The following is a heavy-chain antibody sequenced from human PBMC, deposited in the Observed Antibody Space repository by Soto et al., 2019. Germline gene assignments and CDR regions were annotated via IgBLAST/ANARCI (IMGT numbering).Heavy chain of an antibody. D-gene: IGHD3-16*02. CDR2: ISGSGGST. V-gene: IGHV3-23*01. Sequence: GGSLRLSCAASGFTFSSYAMSWVRQAPGKGLEWVSAISGSGGSTYYGDSVKGRFTITRDNSKNTVYLQMNSLRGEDTAVYYCAKAGGTYYDYVWESYRAYYFDYWGQGTLVTVS. CDR3: AKAGGTYYDYVWESYRAYYFDY. CDR1: GFTFSSYA. J-gene: IGHJ4*02.